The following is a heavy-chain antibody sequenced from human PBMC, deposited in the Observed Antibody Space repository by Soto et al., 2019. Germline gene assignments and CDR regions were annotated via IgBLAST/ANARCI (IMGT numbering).Heavy chain of an antibody. Sequence: EGSLRLSCAASGFSLSTSTMHWVRQVPGKGLEWVASISNDGRRKYYADFVKGRFTISRDTANNILYLEMNSLRAEDTSLYYCARVATAMTYDFWGQGTQVTVSS. CDR3: ARVATAMTYDF. J-gene: IGHJ4*02. V-gene: IGHV3-30*04. CDR1: GFSLSTST. D-gene: IGHD2-21*02. CDR2: ISNDGRRK.